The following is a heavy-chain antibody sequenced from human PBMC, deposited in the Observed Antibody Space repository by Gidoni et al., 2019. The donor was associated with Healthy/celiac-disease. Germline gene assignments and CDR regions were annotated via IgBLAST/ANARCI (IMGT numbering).Heavy chain of an antibody. CDR3: ARDEVVVTATAVVPFHWFDP. J-gene: IGHJ5*02. V-gene: IGHV4-4*07. Sequence: QVQRQESGPGLVKPSETLSLTCTVPGGSISSYYWSWIRHPAGKGLEWIGRIYTSGITNYNPSLKSRVTMSVDTSKNQFSLKLSSVTAAYTAVYYCARDEVVVTATAVVPFHWFDPWGQGTLVTVSS. D-gene: IGHD2-21*02. CDR2: IYTSGIT. CDR1: GGSISSYY.